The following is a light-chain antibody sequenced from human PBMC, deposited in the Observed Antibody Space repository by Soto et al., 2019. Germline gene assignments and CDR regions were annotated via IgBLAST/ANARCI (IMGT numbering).Light chain of an antibody. CDR2: KAS. V-gene: IGKV1-5*03. CDR3: QQYNSLYN. J-gene: IGKJ2*01. CDR1: QSISSW. Sequence: DIQMTQSPSTLSASIGDRVTITCRASQSISSWLAWYQQKPDKAPKLLISKASSLESEVPSRFSGSGSGTEFTLTISSLQPDDFATYYCQQYNSLYNFGQGTKLEIK.